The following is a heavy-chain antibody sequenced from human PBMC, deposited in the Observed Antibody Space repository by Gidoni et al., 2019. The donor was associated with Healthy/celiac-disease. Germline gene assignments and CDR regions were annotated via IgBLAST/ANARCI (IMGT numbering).Heavy chain of an antibody. D-gene: IGHD2-15*01. CDR3: ARENIVVVALLYWYFDL. Sequence: EVQLVESGGGLVKPGGSLRLSCAASGFPFSSYSMNWVRQAPGKGLEWVSSISSSSSYIYYADSVKGRFTISRDNAKNSLYLQMNSLRAEDTAVYYCARENIVVVALLYWYFDLWGRGTLVTVSS. CDR1: GFPFSSYS. V-gene: IGHV3-21*01. J-gene: IGHJ2*01. CDR2: ISSSSSYI.